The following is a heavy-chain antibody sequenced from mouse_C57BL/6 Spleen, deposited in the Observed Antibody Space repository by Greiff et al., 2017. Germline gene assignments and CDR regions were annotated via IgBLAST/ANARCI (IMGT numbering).Heavy chain of an antibody. D-gene: IGHD1-1*01. CDR2: IFPGSGST. Sequence: VQLQQSGPELVKPGASVKISCKASGYTFTDYYINWVKQRPGQGLEWIGWIFPGSGSTYYNEKFKGKATLTVDKSSSTAYMLLSSLTSEDSAVYVCARYYYGSSYGYFDVWGTGTTVTVSS. V-gene: IGHV1-75*01. CDR1: GYTFTDYY. CDR3: ARYYYGSSYGYFDV. J-gene: IGHJ1*03.